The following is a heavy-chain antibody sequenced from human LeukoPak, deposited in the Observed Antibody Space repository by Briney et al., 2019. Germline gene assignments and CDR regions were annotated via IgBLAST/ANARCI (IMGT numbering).Heavy chain of an antibody. Sequence: SVKVSCKAFGGTFSSYAISWVRQAPGQGLEWMGGIIPIFGTANYAQRFQGRVTITTDESTSTAYMELSSLRSEDTAVYYCARAPYSSGPPLFDYWGQGTLVTVSS. CDR3: ARAPYSSGPPLFDY. J-gene: IGHJ4*02. CDR2: IIPIFGTA. D-gene: IGHD6-19*01. CDR1: GGTFSSYA. V-gene: IGHV1-69*05.